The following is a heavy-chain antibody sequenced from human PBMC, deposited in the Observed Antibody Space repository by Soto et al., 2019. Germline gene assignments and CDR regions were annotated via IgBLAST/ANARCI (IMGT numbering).Heavy chain of an antibody. CDR1: GFTFSSYS. CDR2: LGVTTTYI. CDR3: ARGAMGTPQTRYSYYGMDV. D-gene: IGHD5-18*01. V-gene: IGHV3-21*06. J-gene: IGHJ6*02. Sequence: GGSLRLSCAASGFTFSSYSMHWVRQAPGKGLEWVSSLGVTTTYIYYADSLKGRFTISRDNAKDSLYLDIDYLRAEDTSVYFCARGAMGTPQTRYSYYGMDVWGQGTAVTVSS.